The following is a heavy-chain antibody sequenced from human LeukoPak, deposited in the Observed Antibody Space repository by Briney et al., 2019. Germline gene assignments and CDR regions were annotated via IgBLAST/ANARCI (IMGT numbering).Heavy chain of an antibody. V-gene: IGHV1-8*02. CDR3: ARGGGGYGGNPPHYYYYMDV. D-gene: IGHD3-16*01. Sequence: GSSVKVSCKASGGTFSSYDINWVRQATGQGLEWMGWMNPNSGNTGYAQKFQGRVTMTRNTSISTAYMELSSLRSEDTAVYYCARGGGGYGGNPPHYYYYMDVWGKGTTVTVSS. CDR2: MNPNSGNT. CDR1: GGTFSSYD. J-gene: IGHJ6*03.